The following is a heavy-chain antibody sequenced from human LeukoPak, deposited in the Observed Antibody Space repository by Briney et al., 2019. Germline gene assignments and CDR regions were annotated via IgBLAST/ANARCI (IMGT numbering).Heavy chain of an antibody. CDR2: ISYDGSNK. J-gene: IGHJ6*02. Sequence: GGSLRLSCAASGFTFSSYAMHWVRQAPGKGLEWVAVISYDGSNKYYADSVKGRFTISRDSSKNTLYLQMNSLRAEDTAVYYCARVVCCSSTSCYTSCRPKYYYYYGMDVWGQGTTVTVSS. CDR3: ARVVCCSSTSCYTSCRPKYYYYYGMDV. D-gene: IGHD2-2*02. V-gene: IGHV3-30-3*01. CDR1: GFTFSSYA.